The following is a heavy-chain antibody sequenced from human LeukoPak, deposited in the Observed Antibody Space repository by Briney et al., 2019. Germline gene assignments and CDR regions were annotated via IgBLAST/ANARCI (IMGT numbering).Heavy chain of an antibody. CDR3: ARVVAAITNWFDP. Sequence: GGSLRLSCAASGFTFSSNWMSWVRQAPGKGLEWEANIDQGGSGKYYVDSVKGRFTISRDNAKNSLYLQMNSLRAEDTAVYYCARVVAAITNWFDPWGQGTLVTVSS. D-gene: IGHD2-21*02. J-gene: IGHJ5*02. CDR1: GFTFSSNW. CDR2: IDQGGSGK. V-gene: IGHV3-7*03.